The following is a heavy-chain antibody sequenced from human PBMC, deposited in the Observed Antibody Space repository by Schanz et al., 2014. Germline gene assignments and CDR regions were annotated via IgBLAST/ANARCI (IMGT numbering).Heavy chain of an antibody. D-gene: IGHD5-12*01. CDR2: ISYDGSNK. J-gene: IGHJ4*02. CDR1: GFTVSSNH. Sequence: VQLLESGGGLVQPGGSLRLSCAVSGFTVSSNHMSWVRQAPGKGLEWVAVISYDGSNKYYADSVEGRFTISRDNSRNTLYLQMNSLRTEDTAVYYCASPSGYSDYGTYFDFWGQGTLVTVSS. CDR3: ASPSGYSDYGTYFDF. V-gene: IGHV3-30-3*01.